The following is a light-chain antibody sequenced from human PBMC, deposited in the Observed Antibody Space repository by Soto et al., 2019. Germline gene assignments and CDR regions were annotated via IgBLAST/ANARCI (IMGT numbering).Light chain of an antibody. J-gene: IGKJ5*01. Sequence: EIVLTQSPGTLSLSPGERATLSCWASQSVSSNYLAWYQQKPGQGPRLLIYGATSRATGIPDRFSGSGSGTDFTLTISRLEPADFAVYYCQQYGSSAPITFGQGTRLEIE. CDR1: QSVSSNY. CDR3: QQYGSSAPIT. CDR2: GAT. V-gene: IGKV3-20*01.